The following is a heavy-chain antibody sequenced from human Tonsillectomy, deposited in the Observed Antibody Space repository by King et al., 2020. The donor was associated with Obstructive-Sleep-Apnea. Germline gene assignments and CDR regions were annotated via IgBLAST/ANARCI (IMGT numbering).Heavy chain of an antibody. CDR2: IKSKTDGGTT. CDR1: GFTFSNAW. J-gene: IGHJ4*02. D-gene: IGHD3-3*01. V-gene: IGHV3-15*01. CDR3: TTDFDPYYAFWSGYLPLDY. Sequence: VQLVESGGGLVKPGGSLRLSCAASGFTFSNAWMSWVRQAPGKGLEWVGRIKSKTDGGTTDYAAPVKGRFTISRDDSKNTLYLQMNSLKTEDTAVYYCTTDFDPYYAFWSGYLPLDYWGQGTLVTVSS.